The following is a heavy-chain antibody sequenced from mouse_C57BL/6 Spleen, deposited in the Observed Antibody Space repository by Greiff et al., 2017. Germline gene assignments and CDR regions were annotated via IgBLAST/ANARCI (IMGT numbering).Heavy chain of an antibody. CDR1: GFTFSSYA. V-gene: IGHV5-4*03. D-gene: IGHD2-4*01. CDR2: LSDGGSYT. Sequence: EVNVVESGGGLVKPGGSLKLSCAASGFTFSSYAMSWVRQTPEKRLEWVATLSDGGSYTYYPDNVKGRFTISRDNAKNNLYLQMSHLKSEDTAMYYCARGDYPYAMDYWGQGTSVTVSS. CDR3: ARGDYPYAMDY. J-gene: IGHJ4*01.